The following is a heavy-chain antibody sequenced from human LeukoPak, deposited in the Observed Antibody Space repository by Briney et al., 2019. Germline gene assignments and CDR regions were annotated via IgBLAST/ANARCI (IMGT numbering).Heavy chain of an antibody. CDR1: GGTFSSYA. D-gene: IGHD3-10*01. CDR3: ARDRTFYYGSGSYYNGYFQQ. J-gene: IGHJ1*01. V-gene: IGHV1-69*05. Sequence: GASVKVSCKASGGTFSSYAISWVRQAPGQGLEWMGRIIPIFGTANYAQKFQGRVTITTDESTSTAYMELSSLRSEDTAVYYCARDRTFYYGSGSYYNGYFQQWGQGTLVPVSS. CDR2: IIPIFGTA.